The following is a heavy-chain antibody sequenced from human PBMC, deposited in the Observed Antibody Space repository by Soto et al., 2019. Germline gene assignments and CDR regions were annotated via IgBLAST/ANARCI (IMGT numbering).Heavy chain of an antibody. D-gene: IGHD5-18*01. CDR2: IYYSGST. CDR1: GGSISSSSYY. J-gene: IGHJ4*02. Sequence: PSETLSLTCTVSGGSISSSSYYWGWIRQPPGKGLEWIGSIYYSGSTYYNPSLKSRVTISVDTSKNQFSLKLSSVTAADTAVYYCARGYSDGFSDYWGQGTLVTVSS. V-gene: IGHV4-39*01. CDR3: ARGYSDGFSDY.